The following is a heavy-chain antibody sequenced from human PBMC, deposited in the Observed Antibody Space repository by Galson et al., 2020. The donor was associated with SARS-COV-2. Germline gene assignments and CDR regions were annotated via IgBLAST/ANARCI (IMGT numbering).Heavy chain of an antibody. CDR3: ARARPRSHYDYVWGTSPWYFDY. J-gene: IGHJ4*02. D-gene: IGHD3-16*01. Sequence: SGPTLVKPTETLTLTCTVSGFSLSNARLGVSWIRQPPGKALEWLAHIFSNDEKSYSTSLKSRLTISKDTSKSQVVLTMTNMDPVDTATYYCARARPRSHYDYVWGTSPWYFDYWGQGTLVTVSS. CDR2: IFSNDEK. CDR1: GFSLSNARLG. V-gene: IGHV2-26*01.